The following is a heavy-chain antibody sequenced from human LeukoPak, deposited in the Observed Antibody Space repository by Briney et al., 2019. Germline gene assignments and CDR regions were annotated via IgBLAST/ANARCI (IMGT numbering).Heavy chain of an antibody. V-gene: IGHV3-11*06. J-gene: IGHJ4*02. CDR2: ISSSSSYT. D-gene: IGHD6-19*01. CDR3: AREAVAGRRGFDY. CDR1: GFTFSDYY. Sequence: GGSLRLSCAASGFTFSDYYMSWIGQAPGRGLEWVSYISSSSSYTNYADSVKGRFTISRDNAKNSLYLQMNSLRAEDTAVYYCAREAVAGRRGFDYWGQGTLVTVSS.